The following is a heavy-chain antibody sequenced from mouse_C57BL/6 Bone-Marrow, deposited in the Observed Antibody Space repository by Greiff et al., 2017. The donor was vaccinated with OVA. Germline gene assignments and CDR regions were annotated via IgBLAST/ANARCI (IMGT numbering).Heavy chain of an antibody. D-gene: IGHD3-2*02. CDR2: IWTGGGT. V-gene: IGHV2-9-1*01. J-gene: IGHJ1*03. CDR1: GFSLTSYA. CDR3: ARGGLRLLYWYFDV. Sequence: VHLVESGPGLVAPSQSLSITCTVSGFSLTSYAISWVRQPPGKGLEWLGVIWTGGGTNYNSALKSRLSISKDNSKSQVFLKMNSLQTDDTARYYCARGGLRLLYWYFDVWGTGTTVTVSS.